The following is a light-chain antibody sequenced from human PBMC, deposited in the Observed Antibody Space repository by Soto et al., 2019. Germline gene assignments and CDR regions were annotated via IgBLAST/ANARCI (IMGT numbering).Light chain of an antibody. CDR1: QSIRTW. Sequence: DIQMTQSPSTLTPSVGDRVTITCRASQSIRTWLAWYQQKPGKAPKLLIYDASSLESGVPSRFSGSGSGTDFTLAISSLQPEDSATYYCLQDINYPWTFGQGTKVDIK. J-gene: IGKJ1*01. CDR3: LQDINYPWT. V-gene: IGKV1-5*01. CDR2: DAS.